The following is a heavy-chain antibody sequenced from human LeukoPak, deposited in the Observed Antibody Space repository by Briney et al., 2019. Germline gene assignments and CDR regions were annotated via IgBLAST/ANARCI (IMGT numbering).Heavy chain of an antibody. Sequence: ASVKASCKASGYTFTSYYMHWVRQAPGQGLEWMGIINPSGGSTSYAQKFQGRVTMTRDTSTSTVYMELSSLRSEDTAVYYCARWRGSYTFDYWGQGTLVTVSS. CDR2: INPSGGST. V-gene: IGHV1-46*01. J-gene: IGHJ4*02. CDR1: GYTFTSYY. CDR3: ARWRGSYTFDY. D-gene: IGHD3-16*01.